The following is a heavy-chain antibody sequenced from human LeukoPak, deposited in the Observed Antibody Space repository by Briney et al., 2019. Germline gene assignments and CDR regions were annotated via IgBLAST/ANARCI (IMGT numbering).Heavy chain of an antibody. D-gene: IGHD3-16*02. J-gene: IGHJ4*02. CDR1: GGSISSSSYY. V-gene: IGHV4-39*07. CDR3: ARITFGGVIEYYFDY. Sequence: KTSETLSLTCTVSGGSISSSSYYWGWIRRPPGKGLEWIGSIYYSGSTYYNPSLKSRVTISVDTSKNQFSLKLSSVTAADTAVYYCARITFGGVIEYYFDYWGQGTLVTVSS. CDR2: IYYSGST.